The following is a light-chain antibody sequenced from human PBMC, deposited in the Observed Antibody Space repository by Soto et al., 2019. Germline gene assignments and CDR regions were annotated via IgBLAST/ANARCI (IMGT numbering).Light chain of an antibody. CDR1: SSAVGSYNF. CDR2: EVS. Sequence: QSVLTQPASVSGSPGQSITISCTGTSSAVGSYNFVSWYQQLPGKAPKLMIYEVSNRPSGVSNRFSGSKSGNTASLTISGLQAEDEADYYCSSYTTSSNYVFGSGTKVTVL. J-gene: IGLJ1*01. V-gene: IGLV2-14*01. CDR3: SSYTTSSNYV.